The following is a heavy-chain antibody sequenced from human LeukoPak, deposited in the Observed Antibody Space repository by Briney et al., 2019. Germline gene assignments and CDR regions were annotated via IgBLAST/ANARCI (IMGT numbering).Heavy chain of an antibody. Sequence: ASVKVSCKASGYTFTNYGISWVRQAPGQGLEWMGWISTYNGNTNYAQKLQGRVSMTTDTSTGTAYMELRSLGSDDTAVYYCARGIEYTSSELFDYWGQGTLVTVSS. V-gene: IGHV1-18*01. CDR1: GYTFTNYG. CDR3: ARGIEYTSSELFDY. CDR2: ISTYNGNT. D-gene: IGHD6-6*01. J-gene: IGHJ4*02.